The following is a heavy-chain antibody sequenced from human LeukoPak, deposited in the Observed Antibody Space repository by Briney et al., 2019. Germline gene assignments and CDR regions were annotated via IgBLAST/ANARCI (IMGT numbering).Heavy chain of an antibody. CDR1: GFTFTYYG. CDR3: ARSLSSRFSGPRRPYYFDY. Sequence: GGSLRLSCGASGFTFTYYGMHWVRQAPGKGLEWVTFVRSDGSDKYYADSVKGRFTFSRDNSKNTVYLQMNSLRPEDTAVYYCARSLSSRFSGPRRPYYFDYWGQGTLVTVSS. D-gene: IGHD3-16*02. V-gene: IGHV3-30*02. J-gene: IGHJ4*02. CDR2: VRSDGSDK.